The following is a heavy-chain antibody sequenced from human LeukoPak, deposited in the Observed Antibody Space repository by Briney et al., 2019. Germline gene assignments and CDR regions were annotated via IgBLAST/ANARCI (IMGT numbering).Heavy chain of an antibody. CDR3: ARSAFLVTAPGLYYFDY. CDR1: GGSISSYY. V-gene: IGHV4-4*07. D-gene: IGHD6-13*01. CDR2: IYNSGST. Sequence: SETLSLTCTVSGGSISSYYWSWIRQPAGKGLEWIGHIYNSGSTNYNPSLKGRVTMSVATSKNQFSLHLSSVTAADTAVYYCARSAFLVTAPGLYYFDYWGQGTLVAVSS. J-gene: IGHJ4*02.